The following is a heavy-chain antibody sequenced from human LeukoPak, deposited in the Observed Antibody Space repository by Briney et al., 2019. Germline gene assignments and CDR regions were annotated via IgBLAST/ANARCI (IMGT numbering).Heavy chain of an antibody. Sequence: ASVKVSCKVSGYTFTDYYMHWVQQAPGKGLEWMGLVDPEDGETIYAEKFQGRVTITADTSTDTAYMELSSLRSEDTAVYYCASVYYDILTGYYKGAFDIWGQGTMVTVSS. CDR2: VDPEDGET. CDR1: GYTFTDYY. D-gene: IGHD3-9*01. V-gene: IGHV1-69-2*01. CDR3: ASVYYDILTGYYKGAFDI. J-gene: IGHJ3*02.